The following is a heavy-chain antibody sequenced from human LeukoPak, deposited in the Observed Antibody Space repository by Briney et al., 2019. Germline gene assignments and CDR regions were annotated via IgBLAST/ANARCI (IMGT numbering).Heavy chain of an antibody. CDR2: ISWNSGSI. J-gene: IGHJ4*02. V-gene: IGHV3-9*01. Sequence: GGSLRLSCAASGFTFDDYAMHWVRQAPGKGLEWVSGISWNSGSIGYADSVKGRFTISRDNAKNSLYLQMNSLRAEDTALYYCAKDREYYGSGSHRGFDYWGQGTLVTVSS. CDR3: AKDREYYGSGSHRGFDY. D-gene: IGHD3-10*01. CDR1: GFTFDDYA.